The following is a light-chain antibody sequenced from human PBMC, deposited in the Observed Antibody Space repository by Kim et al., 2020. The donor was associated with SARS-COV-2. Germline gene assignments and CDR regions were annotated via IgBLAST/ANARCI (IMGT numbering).Light chain of an antibody. CDR2: DNN. CDR1: SSNIGSNY. V-gene: IGLV1-47*02. Sequence: GQRFAISCSGGSSNIGSNYVFWYQQLPGTAPKLLIFDNNQRPSGVPDRFSGSRSGNSASLAFSGLRSEDEADYYCAAWDDSLSGPVFGGGTQLTVL. CDR3: AAWDDSLSGPV. J-gene: IGLJ3*02.